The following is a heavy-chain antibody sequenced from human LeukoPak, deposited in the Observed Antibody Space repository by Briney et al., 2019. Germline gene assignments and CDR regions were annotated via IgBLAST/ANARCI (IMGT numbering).Heavy chain of an antibody. V-gene: IGHV3-23*01. Sequence: GGSLRLSCAASGFTFNNYAVSWVRQAPGKGLEWVSTTTGSGGSTYSADSVKGRLTISRDNSKNTLYLQMNSLRADDTALYYCARNQDSSWYYYYMDVWGKGTTVTVSS. CDR1: GFTFNNYA. CDR2: TTGSGGST. D-gene: IGHD6-13*01. CDR3: ARNQDSSWYYYYMDV. J-gene: IGHJ6*03.